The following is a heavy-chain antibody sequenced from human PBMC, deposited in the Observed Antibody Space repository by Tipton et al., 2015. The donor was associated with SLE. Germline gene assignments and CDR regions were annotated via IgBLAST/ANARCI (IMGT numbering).Heavy chain of an antibody. CDR2: IYYSGTP. J-gene: IGHJ4*01. CDR1: GDSIRSYY. CDR3: ARHRGDFDY. D-gene: IGHD3-16*01. Sequence: TLSLTCTVSGDSIRSYYWSWIRQPPGKGLEWIGYIYYSGTPNYNSGTPKYKYNPSLESRVTISVDTSKNQFSLNLSSVTAADTAVYYCARHRGDFDYWGHGTLVTVSS. V-gene: IGHV4-59*08.